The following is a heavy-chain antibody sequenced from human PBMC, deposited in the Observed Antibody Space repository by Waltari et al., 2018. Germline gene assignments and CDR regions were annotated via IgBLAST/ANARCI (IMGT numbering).Heavy chain of an antibody. Sequence: QVQLVESGGGVVQPGRSLRLSCAASGFTFSSYAMHWVRQAPGKGLEWLAVISYEESNKYYADSVKGRFTISRDNSKNTLYLQMNSLRAEDTAVYYCAWPSGYYYNYWGQGTLVTVSS. D-gene: IGHD3-22*01. CDR1: GFTFSSYA. CDR2: ISYEESNK. CDR3: AWPSGYYYNY. V-gene: IGHV3-30-3*01. J-gene: IGHJ4*02.